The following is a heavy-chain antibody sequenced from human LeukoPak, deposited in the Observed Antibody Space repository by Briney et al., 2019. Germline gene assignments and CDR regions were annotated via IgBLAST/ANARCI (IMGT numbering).Heavy chain of an antibody. CDR3: ARHTYYYDSSGYSIDY. Sequence: SVKVSCKASGYTFTSYGISWVRQAPGQGLEWMGGIIPIFGTANYAQKFQGRVTITADESTSTAYMELSSLRSEDTAVYYCARHTYYYDSSGYSIDYWGQGTLVTVSS. CDR1: GYTFTSYG. D-gene: IGHD3-22*01. V-gene: IGHV1-69*13. J-gene: IGHJ4*02. CDR2: IIPIFGTA.